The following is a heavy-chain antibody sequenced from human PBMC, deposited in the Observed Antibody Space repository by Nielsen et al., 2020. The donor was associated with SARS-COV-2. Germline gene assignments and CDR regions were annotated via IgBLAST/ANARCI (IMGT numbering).Heavy chain of an antibody. CDR2: ISTSSRTI. Sequence: GASLKISCAASGFTFSSYSMNWVRQAPGKRLDWVSYISTSSRTIYYADSVKGRFTISRDNAKNSLYLQMNSLRAEDTAVYYCARVITDGNYYYYYGMDVWGQGTTVTVSS. CDR3: ARVITDGNYYYYYGMDV. J-gene: IGHJ6*02. CDR1: GFTFSSYS. V-gene: IGHV3-48*01. D-gene: IGHD3-10*01.